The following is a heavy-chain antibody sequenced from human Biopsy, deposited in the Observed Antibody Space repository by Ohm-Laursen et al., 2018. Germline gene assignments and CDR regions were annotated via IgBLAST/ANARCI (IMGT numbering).Heavy chain of an antibody. CDR1: GGSIRSDY. CDR3: ARLYRLDDYWNDDPPDAFDV. CDR2: ISGRGAT. V-gene: IGHV4-59*01. Sequence: TLSLTYPVSGGSIRSDYWSWIRQSPRKGLEWIGHISGRGATNYNPSLRGRVTISVDTSKNQFSLKLSSVTAADTAVFFCARLYRLDDYWNDDPPDAFDVWGQGTMVTVSS. J-gene: IGHJ3*01. D-gene: IGHD3-3*01.